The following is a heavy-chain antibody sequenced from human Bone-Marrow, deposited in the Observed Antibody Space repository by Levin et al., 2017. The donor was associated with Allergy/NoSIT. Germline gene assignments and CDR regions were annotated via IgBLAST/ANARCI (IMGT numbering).Heavy chain of an antibody. CDR3: AKAHIVVIPAAIRSFDY. V-gene: IGHV3-23*01. CDR2: ISGGGGST. Sequence: LSLPCAASGFSFRSYAMSWVRQAPGKGLEWVSAISGGGGSTYYADAVKGRFTISRDNSKNTLYLQMNSLRVEDTALYYCAKAHIVVIPAAIRSFDYWGQGTLVTVSS. CDR1: GFSFRSYA. D-gene: IGHD2-2*01. J-gene: IGHJ4*02.